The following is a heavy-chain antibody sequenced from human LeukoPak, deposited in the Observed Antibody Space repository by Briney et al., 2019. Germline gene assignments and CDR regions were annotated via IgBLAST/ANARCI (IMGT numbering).Heavy chain of an antibody. CDR2: ISAYNGNT. J-gene: IGHJ6*03. CDR1: GYTFTSYG. V-gene: IGHV1-18*01. D-gene: IGHD3-10*01. CDR3: ASQMVRGDPYYYYYMDV. Sequence: ASVKVSCKASGYTFTSYGISWVRQAPGQGLEWMGWISAYNGNTNYAQKLQGRVTFTADESTSTAYIELSSLRSEDTAVYYCASQMVRGDPYYYYYMDVWGKGTTVTVSS.